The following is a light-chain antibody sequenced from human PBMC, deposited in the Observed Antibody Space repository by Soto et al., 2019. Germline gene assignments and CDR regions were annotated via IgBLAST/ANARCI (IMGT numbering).Light chain of an antibody. CDR2: GAS. CDR1: QSVSSN. V-gene: IGKV3-15*01. CDR3: QQYNNWPSGT. J-gene: IGKJ1*01. Sequence: EIVMTQSPATLSVSPGERATLSCRASQSVSSNLAWYQQKPGQAPRLLIYGASTRATGIPARFSGSGSGTEFTLTISSLQSDDFAVYSCQQYNNWPSGTFGQGTKVEIK.